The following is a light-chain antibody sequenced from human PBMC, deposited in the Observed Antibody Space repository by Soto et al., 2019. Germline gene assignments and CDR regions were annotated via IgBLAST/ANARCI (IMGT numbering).Light chain of an antibody. CDR3: SSYTTSDTLWV. V-gene: IGLV2-14*01. Sequence: QSVLTQPASVSGSPGPSITISCTGTSSDIGNYNYVSWYQQDPGKAPKLIIYEVSNRPSGVSNRFSGSKSGNTASLAISGLQAEDEADYYCSSYTTSDTLWVFGGGTKLTVL. CDR1: SSDIGNYNY. J-gene: IGLJ3*02. CDR2: EVS.